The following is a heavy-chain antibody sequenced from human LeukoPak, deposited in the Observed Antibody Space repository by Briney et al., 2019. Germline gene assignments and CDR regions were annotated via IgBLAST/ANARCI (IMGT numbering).Heavy chain of an antibody. CDR3: AKAGGYCSGGSCYPPPYYYYGMDV. Sequence: GGSLRLSCAASGFTFSSYAMSWVRQAPGKGLEWVSAISGSGGSTSYADSVKGRFTISRDNSKNTLYLQMNSLRAEDTAVYYCAKAGGYCSGGSCYPPPYYYYGMDVWGQGTTVTVSS. CDR1: GFTFSSYA. J-gene: IGHJ6*02. CDR2: ISGSGGST. D-gene: IGHD2-15*01. V-gene: IGHV3-23*01.